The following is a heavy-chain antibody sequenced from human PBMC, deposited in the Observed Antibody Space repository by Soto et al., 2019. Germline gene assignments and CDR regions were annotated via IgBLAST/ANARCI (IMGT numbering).Heavy chain of an antibody. CDR3: AKDRHPDGVWDIDW. Sequence: GGSLRLSCAASGFTFHEYTMNWVRQAPGKGLEWVSGIYGAASGIYYADSVRGRFTISRDNSRNTVYLQMNNLRAEDTAVYYCAKDRHPDGVWDIDWWGQGARVTVSS. V-gene: IGHV3-23*01. D-gene: IGHD4-17*01. J-gene: IGHJ4*02. CDR1: GFTFHEYT. CDR2: IYGAASGI.